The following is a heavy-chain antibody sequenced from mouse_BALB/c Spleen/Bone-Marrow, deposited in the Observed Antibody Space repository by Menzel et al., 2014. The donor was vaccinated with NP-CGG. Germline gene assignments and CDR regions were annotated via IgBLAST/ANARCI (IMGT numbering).Heavy chain of an antibody. Sequence: VQLKESGGGLVQPGGSLRLSCATSGSTSTDSSMNWVRQPPGNTPQWLGFIRNKANGYTTEYSASVKGRFTISRDNSQNILYLQMNTLRAEDSATYYCARDKGRVFFDYWGQGTTLTVSS. CDR2: IRNKANGYTT. V-gene: IGHV7-3*02. CDR3: ARDKGRVFFDY. J-gene: IGHJ2*01. CDR1: GSTSTDSS.